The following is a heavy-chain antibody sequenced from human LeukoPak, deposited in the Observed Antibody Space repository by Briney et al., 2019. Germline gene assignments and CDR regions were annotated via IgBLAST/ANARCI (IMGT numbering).Heavy chain of an antibody. CDR2: VDPEDGET. J-gene: IGHJ4*02. CDR1: GYTFTDYY. D-gene: IGHD6-19*01. Sequence: ASVKIYCKVSGYTFTDYYMHWVQQAPGKGLEWMGLVDPEDGETIYAEKFQGRVTITADTSTDTAYMELSSLRSEDTAVYYCATVGYSSGEAHYWGQGTLVTVSS. CDR3: ATVGYSSGEAHY. V-gene: IGHV1-69-2*01.